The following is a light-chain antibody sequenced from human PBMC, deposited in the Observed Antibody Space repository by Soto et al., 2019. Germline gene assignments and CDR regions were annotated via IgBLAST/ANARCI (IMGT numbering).Light chain of an antibody. Sequence: QSVLTQPPSASGTPGQRVTISCSGSRSNIGSNTVNWYQQLPGTAPKVLIYTNNQRPSGVPDRFSGSKSGTSASLAISGLQSEDEADYYCAAWDDSLNGWVFGGGTKLTVL. CDR1: RSNIGSNT. V-gene: IGLV1-44*01. CDR2: TNN. J-gene: IGLJ3*02. CDR3: AAWDDSLNGWV.